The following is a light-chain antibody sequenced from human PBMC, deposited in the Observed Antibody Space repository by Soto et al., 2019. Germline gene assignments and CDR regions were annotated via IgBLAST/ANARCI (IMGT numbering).Light chain of an antibody. CDR1: QGIGTS. V-gene: IGKV1-27*01. CDR2: AAS. J-gene: IGKJ3*01. Sequence: DIQMTQSPASLSASVGDRVTITCRASQGIGTSLAWYQQKPGKVPKLLIYAASTLQSGVPSRFSGSGSGTDFTLTISSLPPEDVATYYCQECNSVPFTFGPGTKVDIK. CDR3: QECNSVPFT.